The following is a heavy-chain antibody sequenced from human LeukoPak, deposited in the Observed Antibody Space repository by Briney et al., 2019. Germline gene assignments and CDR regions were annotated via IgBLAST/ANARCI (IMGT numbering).Heavy chain of an antibody. J-gene: IGHJ4*02. CDR2: IRQDGREK. CDR3: ARRYFDY. Sequence: GSLRLSCATSGFTFSNYWMSWVRQAPGKGLEWVANIRQDGREKYYVDSVRGRFTISRDNAKNSLHLQMNSLRAEDTALYYCARRYFDYWGQGTLVTVSS. CDR1: GFTFSNYW. V-gene: IGHV3-7*03.